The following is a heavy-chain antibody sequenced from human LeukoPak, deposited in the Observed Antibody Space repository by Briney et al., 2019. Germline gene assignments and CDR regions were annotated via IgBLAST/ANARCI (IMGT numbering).Heavy chain of an antibody. D-gene: IGHD3-3*01. CDR2: ISGSGGST. V-gene: IGHV3-23*01. CDR3: AKDTIFGVVITPFDY. Sequence: PGGSLRLSCVASGFSFSNYAMSWVRQAPGKGLEWVSAISGSGGSTYYADSVKGRFTISRDNSKNTLYLQMNSLRAEDTAVYYCAKDTIFGVVITPFDYWGQGTLVTVSS. J-gene: IGHJ4*02. CDR1: GFSFSNYA.